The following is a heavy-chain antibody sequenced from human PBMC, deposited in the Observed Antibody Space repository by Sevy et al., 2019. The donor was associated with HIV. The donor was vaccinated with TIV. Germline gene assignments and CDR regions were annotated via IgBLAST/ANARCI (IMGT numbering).Heavy chain of an antibody. V-gene: IGHV3-74*01. CDR3: HAASQGS. Sequence: GGSLRRSCAASGFTFSDYWMHWVRQAPGKGLVWVSHISDDGVNTNYADSVKGRFTISRDNAKNTLYLQMNNLRVEDTALYYCHAASQGSWGQGTLVTVSS. J-gene: IGHJ5*02. D-gene: IGHD6-25*01. CDR1: GFTFSDYW. CDR2: ISDDGVNT.